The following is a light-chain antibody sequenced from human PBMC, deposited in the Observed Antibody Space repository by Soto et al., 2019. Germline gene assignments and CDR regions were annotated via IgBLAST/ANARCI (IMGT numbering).Light chain of an antibody. V-gene: IGKV1-39*01. J-gene: IGKJ4*01. Sequence: DIQMTQSPSSLSASVGDRVTITCRASQSISSYLNWYQQKPGKAPKLLIYAASSLQSGVPSRFSGSGSGTDFTLTISSLQPEDVAVYYCQQRINWPLTFGGGTRVQIK. CDR2: AAS. CDR3: QQRINWPLT. CDR1: QSISSY.